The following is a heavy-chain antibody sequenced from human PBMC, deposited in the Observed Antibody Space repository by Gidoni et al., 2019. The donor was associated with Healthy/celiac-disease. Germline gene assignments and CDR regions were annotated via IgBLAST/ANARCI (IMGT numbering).Heavy chain of an antibody. Sequence: QVQLVQSVAEVKKPGASVQVCCQASGYTFTSYGISWVRQVPGQGLEWMGWISAYNGNTNYAQKLQGRVTMTTDTSTSTDYMELRSLRSDDTAVYYCARQAAAGTSSFDYWGQGTLVTVAS. CDR1: GYTFTSYG. V-gene: IGHV1-18*04. CDR2: ISAYNGNT. CDR3: ARQAAAGTSSFDY. D-gene: IGHD6-13*01. J-gene: IGHJ4*02.